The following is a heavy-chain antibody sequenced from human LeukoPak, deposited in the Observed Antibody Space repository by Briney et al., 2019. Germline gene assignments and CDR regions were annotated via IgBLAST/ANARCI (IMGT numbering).Heavy chain of an antibody. Sequence: SGGSLRLSCAASGFTFSSYGMHWVRQAPGKGLEWVAFIRYDGSNKYYADSVKGRFTISRDNSKNTLYLHVNSLRAEDTAVYHCARVRESSSWYLGYWGQGTLVTVSS. D-gene: IGHD6-13*01. CDR2: IRYDGSNK. CDR1: GFTFSSYG. CDR3: ARVRESSSWYLGY. V-gene: IGHV3-30*02. J-gene: IGHJ4*02.